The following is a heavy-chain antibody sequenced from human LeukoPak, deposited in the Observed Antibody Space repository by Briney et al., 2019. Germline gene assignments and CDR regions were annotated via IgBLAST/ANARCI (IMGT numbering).Heavy chain of an antibody. J-gene: IGHJ4*02. CDR3: ARDKDYHFDY. CDR2: IWYDGGKK. V-gene: IGHV3-33*01. CDR1: GFTFSSSG. D-gene: IGHD4-11*01. Sequence: SGTSLRLSCAASGFTFSSSGMHWVRRAPGKGLEWVAVIWYDGGKKYYADSVKGRFTISRDNSKNTLYLQMDSVRAEDTAVYYCARDKDYHFDYWGQGTLVTVSS.